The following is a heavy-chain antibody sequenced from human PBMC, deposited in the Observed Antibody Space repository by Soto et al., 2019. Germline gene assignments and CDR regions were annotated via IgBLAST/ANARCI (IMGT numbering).Heavy chain of an antibody. V-gene: IGHV1-18*01. CDR1: GYTFTSYG. CDR3: ARGPTLRFLEWLYDY. CDR2: ISAYNGNT. D-gene: IGHD3-3*01. Sequence: ASAKVSCKASGYTFTSYGISWVRQAPGQGLEWMGWISAYNGNTNYAQKLQGRVTMTTDTSTSTAYMELRSLRSDDTAVYYCARGPTLRFLEWLYDYWGQGTLVTVSS. J-gene: IGHJ4*02.